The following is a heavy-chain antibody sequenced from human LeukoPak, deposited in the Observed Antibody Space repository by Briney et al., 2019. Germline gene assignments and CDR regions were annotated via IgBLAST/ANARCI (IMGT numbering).Heavy chain of an antibody. CDR2: INHSGST. CDR1: GGSFSDFY. V-gene: IGHV4-34*01. D-gene: IGHD3-16*01. J-gene: IGHJ4*02. CDR3: ARFSSHHDADY. Sequence: SETLSLTCAVYGGSFSDFYWSYWSWIRQPPGEGLEWIGEINHSGSTNYNPSLKSRVSMSLDTSKNQFSLTLGSVTAADTAVYYCARFSSHHDADYWAQGTLVTVSS.